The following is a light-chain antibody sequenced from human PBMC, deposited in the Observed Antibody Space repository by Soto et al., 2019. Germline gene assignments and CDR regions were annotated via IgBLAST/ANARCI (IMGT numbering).Light chain of an antibody. CDR2: KAS. V-gene: IGKV1-5*03. J-gene: IGKJ1*01. CDR1: QSISSW. Sequence: DIQMTQSPSSLSASVGDTVTVTCRASQSISSWLAWYQQKPGKAPKILIYKASSLESGVPSRFSGSGSGTEFTLTISSLQPDDFATYYCQQYSTYTPRTFGQGTKVDIK. CDR3: QQYSTYTPRT.